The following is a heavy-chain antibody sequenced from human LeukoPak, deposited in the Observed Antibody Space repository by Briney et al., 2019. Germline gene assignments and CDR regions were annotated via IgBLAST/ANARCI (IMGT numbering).Heavy chain of an antibody. V-gene: IGHV3-30*18. J-gene: IGHJ4*02. CDR1: GFAFRSYG. Sequence: GRSLRLSCAGSGFAFRSYGIHWVRQAPAKGLEWVAAIQSDGSQEYYADSVKGRFTISRDNSKNTVFVQMNSLRVEDTAVYYCAKWGAQSGSYRVVDSWGRGTLVTVSS. CDR3: AKWGAQSGSYRVVDS. D-gene: IGHD3-10*01. CDR2: IQSDGSQE.